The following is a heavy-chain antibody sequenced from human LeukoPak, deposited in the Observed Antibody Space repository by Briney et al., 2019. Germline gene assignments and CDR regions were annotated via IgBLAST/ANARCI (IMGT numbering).Heavy chain of an antibody. V-gene: IGHV4-59*01. J-gene: IGHJ6*03. Sequence: PSETLSLTCTVSGGSISSYYWSWIRQPPGKGLEWIGYIYYSGSTNYNPSLKSRVTISVDTSKNQFSLKLSSVTAADTAVYYCARVTVGSGPPMDVWGKGTTVTVSS. CDR3: ARVTVGSGPPMDV. CDR2: IYYSGST. D-gene: IGHD3-10*01. CDR1: GGSISSYY.